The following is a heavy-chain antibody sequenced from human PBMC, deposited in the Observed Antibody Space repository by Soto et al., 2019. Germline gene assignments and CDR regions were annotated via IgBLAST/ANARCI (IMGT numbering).Heavy chain of an antibody. V-gene: IGHV4-30-2*01. CDR2: IYHSGST. D-gene: IGHD1-7*01. Sequence: PSQTLSLTCAVSGGSISSGGYSWSWIRQPPGKGLEWIGYIYHSGSTYYNPSLKSRVTISVDRSKNQFSLKLSSVTAADTAVYYCARTESRTFDPLGQGTLVTVSS. J-gene: IGHJ5*02. CDR1: GGSISSGGYS. CDR3: ARTESRTFDP.